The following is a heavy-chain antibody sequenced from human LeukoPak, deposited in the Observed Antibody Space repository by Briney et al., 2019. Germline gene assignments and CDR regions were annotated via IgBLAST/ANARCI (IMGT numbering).Heavy chain of an antibody. CDR2: IYTSGST. CDR3: ARLSRSYSITYYYYYMDV. CDR1: GGSISSYY. D-gene: IGHD2-2*02. Sequence: SETLSLNCTVSGGSISSYYWSWIRQPPGKGLEWIGYIYTSGSTNYNPSLKSRVTISVDTSKNQFSLKLSSVTAADTAVYYCARLSRSYSITYYYYYMDVWGKGTTVTVSS. V-gene: IGHV4-4*09. J-gene: IGHJ6*03.